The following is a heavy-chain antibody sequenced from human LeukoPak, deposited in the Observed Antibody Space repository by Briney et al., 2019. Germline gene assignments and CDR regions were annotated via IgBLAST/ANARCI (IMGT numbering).Heavy chain of an antibody. CDR2: INSDGSST. CDR3: ARFSGWYQGAFDI. D-gene: IGHD6-19*01. Sequence: GGSLRLSCAASGFTFSSYSMNWVRQAPGKGLVWVSRINSDGSSTSYADSVKGRFTISRDNAKNTLYLQMNSLRAEDTAVYYCARFSGWYQGAFDIWGQGTMVTVSS. J-gene: IGHJ3*02. V-gene: IGHV3-74*01. CDR1: GFTFSSYS.